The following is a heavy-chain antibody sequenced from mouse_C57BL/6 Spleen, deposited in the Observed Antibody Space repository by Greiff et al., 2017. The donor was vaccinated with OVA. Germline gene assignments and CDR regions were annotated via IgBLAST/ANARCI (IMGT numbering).Heavy chain of an antibody. CDR1: GYTFTSYW. J-gene: IGHJ2*01. CDR2: IHPNSGST. Sequence: QVHVKQSGAELVKPGASVKLSCKASGYTFTSYWMHWVKQRPGQGLEWIGMIHPNSGSTNYNEKFKSKATLTVDKSSSTAYMQLSSLTSEDSAVYYCARPDYFDYWGQGTTLTVSS. CDR3: ARPDYFDY. V-gene: IGHV1-64*01.